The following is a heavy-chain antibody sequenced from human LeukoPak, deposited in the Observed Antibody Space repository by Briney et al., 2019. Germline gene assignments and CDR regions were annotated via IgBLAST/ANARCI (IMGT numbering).Heavy chain of an antibody. J-gene: IGHJ1*01. D-gene: IGHD2/OR15-2a*01. CDR3: ARSTTPNENEYFEH. V-gene: IGHV1-2*02. CDR1: GYTFTGYY. Sequence: ASVKVSCKASGYTFTGYYIHWVRQAPGQGLEWMGWINPNSGGTNYIQKFQGRVTMTRDTSISTAYMELSRLRSDDTAVYYCARSTTPNENEYFEHWGQGTLVTVSS. CDR2: INPNSGGT.